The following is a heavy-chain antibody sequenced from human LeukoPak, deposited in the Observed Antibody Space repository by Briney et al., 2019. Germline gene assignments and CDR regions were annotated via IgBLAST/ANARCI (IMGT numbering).Heavy chain of an antibody. CDR2: IRQDGDTK. J-gene: IGHJ4*02. CDR1: GFPFNAYW. D-gene: IGHD3-10*01. Sequence: GGSLRLSCAASGFPFNAYWMTWVRQAPGKGLEWVANIRQDGDTKYYVDSVKGRFTISRDNAMNSLYLQMNSLRAEDTGMYYCTTDRILPNGPQFDYWGQGTLVTVSS. V-gene: IGHV3-7*03. CDR3: TTDRILPNGPQFDY.